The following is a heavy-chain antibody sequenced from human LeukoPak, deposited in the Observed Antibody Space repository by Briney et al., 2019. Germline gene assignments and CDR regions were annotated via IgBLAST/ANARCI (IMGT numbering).Heavy chain of an antibody. CDR3: ARVLRYFDWLFPLDY. V-gene: IGHV3-33*08. CDR2: IWHDGSNK. Sequence: GGSLRLSCAASGFTFSSYGMHWVRQAPGKGLEWVAVIWHDGSNKYYADSVKGRFTISRDNSKNTLYLQMNSLRAEDTAVYYCARVLRYFDWLFPLDYWGQGTLVTVSS. D-gene: IGHD3-9*01. J-gene: IGHJ4*02. CDR1: GFTFSSYG.